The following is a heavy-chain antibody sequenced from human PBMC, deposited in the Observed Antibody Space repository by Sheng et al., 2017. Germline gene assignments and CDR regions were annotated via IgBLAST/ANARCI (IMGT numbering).Heavy chain of an antibody. CDR1: GGSSSGYY. CDR2: INHTGGT. J-gene: IGHJ4*02. Sequence: QVQLQQWGAGLLKPSETLSLTCAVYGGSSSGYYWSWLRQPPGKGLEWIGRINHTGGTDYNPSLKSRVTISSDTSKNQVSLRLTSVTAADTAVYYCGRGDNWGQGTLVTVSS. CDR3: GRGDN. V-gene: IGHV4-34*01.